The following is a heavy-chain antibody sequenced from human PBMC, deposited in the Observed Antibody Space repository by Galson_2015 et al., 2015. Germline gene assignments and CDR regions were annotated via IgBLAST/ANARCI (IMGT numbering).Heavy chain of an antibody. V-gene: IGHV3-23*01. J-gene: IGHJ4*02. Sequence: SLRLSFAASGFTFSRYAMGWARQAPAQGLEWVSAISGTSGSTDCADSVKGRIAISRDSSKNTLCHRVSRLRANDTAVYYCARLPGIAAAGTRLYFDYWGQGPQMTVSS. CDR3: ARLPGIAAAGTRLYFDY. D-gene: IGHD6-13*01. CDR1: GFTFSRYA. CDR2: ISGTSGST.